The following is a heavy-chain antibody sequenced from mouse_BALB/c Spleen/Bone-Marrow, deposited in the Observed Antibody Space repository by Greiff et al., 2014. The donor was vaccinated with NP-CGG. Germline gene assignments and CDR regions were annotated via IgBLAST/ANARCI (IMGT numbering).Heavy chain of an antibody. CDR2: FNPYNDGS. V-gene: IGHV1-14*01. D-gene: IGHD2-14*01. J-gene: IGHJ2*01. CDR3: AKGGNYRYDFDY. Sequence: EVQLQQSGPELVKPGASVKMSCKASGYTFTSSVMHWVKQKPGQGLEWIGYFNPYNDGSKYNEKFKGKATLTSDKSFSTAYMELSSLPSEDSAVYSCAKGGNYRYDFDYWGQGTTLTVSS. CDR1: GYTFTSSV.